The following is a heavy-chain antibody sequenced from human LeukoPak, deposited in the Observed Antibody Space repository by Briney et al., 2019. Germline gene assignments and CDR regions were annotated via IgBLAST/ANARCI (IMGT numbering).Heavy chain of an antibody. D-gene: IGHD3-10*01. CDR3: ARGAELLWFGETTNWFDP. J-gene: IGHJ5*02. CDR1: GGSFSGYY. CDR2: INHSGST. V-gene: IGHV4-34*01. Sequence: SETLSLTCAVYGGSFSGYYWSWIRQPPGKGLEWIGEINHSGSTNYNPSLKSRVTISVDTSKNQFSLKLSSVTAADTAVYYCARGAELLWFGETTNWFDPWGQGTLVTVSS.